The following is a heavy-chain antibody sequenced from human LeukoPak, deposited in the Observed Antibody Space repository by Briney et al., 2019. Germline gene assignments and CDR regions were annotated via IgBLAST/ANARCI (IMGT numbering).Heavy chain of an antibody. D-gene: IGHD1-26*01. J-gene: IGHJ3*02. CDR1: GFTFSTCA. Sequence: PGGSLRLSCAASGFTFSTCAMSWVRQAPGKGLEWVSVISSSGVGTYYADSVKGRFTISRDNAKNTLYLQMNSLRAEDTAVYYCARGAGGARSAFDIWGQGTMVTVSS. V-gene: IGHV3-23*01. CDR2: ISSSGVGT. CDR3: ARGAGGARSAFDI.